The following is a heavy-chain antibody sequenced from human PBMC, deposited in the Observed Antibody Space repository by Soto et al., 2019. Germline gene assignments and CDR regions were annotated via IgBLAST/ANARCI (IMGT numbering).Heavy chain of an antibody. CDR3: AREMRDTVMVTGKYYYSSVWYV. CDR1: GFTFSSYD. D-gene: IGHD5-18*01. CDR2: IGTAGDT. J-gene: IGHJ6*02. Sequence: GGSLRLSCAASGFTFSSYDMHWVRQATGKGLEWVSAIGTAGDTYYPGSVKGRFTISRENAKNSLYLQMNSLRAEDTAVYYCAREMRDTVMVTGKYYYSSVWYVWAQGPKDTVSS. V-gene: IGHV3-13*01.